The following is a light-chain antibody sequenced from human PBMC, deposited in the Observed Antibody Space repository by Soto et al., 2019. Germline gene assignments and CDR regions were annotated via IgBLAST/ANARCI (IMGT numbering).Light chain of an antibody. CDR3: CSYAGSNNLV. V-gene: IGLV2-11*01. J-gene: IGLJ2*01. Sequence: QSVLTQSRSVSGSPGQSVTISCSGSSSDIGIYNYVSWYQHHPGKVPKVLIYDVNKRPSGVPDRFSGSKSGNTASLTISGLQADDEADYYSCSYAGSNNLVFGGGTKLTVL. CDR1: SSDIGIYNY. CDR2: DVN.